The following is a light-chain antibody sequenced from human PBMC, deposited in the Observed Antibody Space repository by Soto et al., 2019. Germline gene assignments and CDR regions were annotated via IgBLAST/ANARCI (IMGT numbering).Light chain of an antibody. CDR2: DVG. Sequence: QSALTQPRSVSGSPGQSVTISCTGTSSDVGGYNYVSWYQQHPGKAPKLMIYDVGKRPSGVPDRFSGSKSGNTASLTISGLQAEDEADYYCCSYAGSYTLVVFGGGTKVTVL. J-gene: IGLJ2*01. CDR1: SSDVGGYNY. V-gene: IGLV2-11*01. CDR3: CSYAGSYTLVV.